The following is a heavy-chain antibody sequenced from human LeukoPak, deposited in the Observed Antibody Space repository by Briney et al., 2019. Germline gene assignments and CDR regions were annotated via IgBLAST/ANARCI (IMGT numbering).Heavy chain of an antibody. J-gene: IGHJ4*02. CDR3: ARYREVGATVDY. CDR2: IYYRGST. CDR1: GYSISSGYY. V-gene: IGHV4-38-2*02. Sequence: SETLSLTCTVSGYSISSGYYWGWIRQPPGRELEWIASIYYRGSTHYNPSLASLKSRVTISGDTSKNQFSLTLSSVAAADTAVYYCARYREVGATVDYWGQGTLVTVSS. D-gene: IGHD1-26*01.